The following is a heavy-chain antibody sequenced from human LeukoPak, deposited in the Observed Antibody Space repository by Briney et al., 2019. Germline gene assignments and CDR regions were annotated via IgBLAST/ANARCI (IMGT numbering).Heavy chain of an antibody. CDR1: GYTFTGYY. CDR2: INPNSGGT. J-gene: IGHJ3*02. CDR3: AREDYGDVGAFDI. Sequence: ASVKVSRKASGYTFTGYYMHWVRQAPGQGLEWMGRINPNSGGTNYAQKFQGRVTMTRDTSISTAYMELSRLRSDDTAVYYCAREDYGDVGAFDIWGQGTMVTVSS. D-gene: IGHD4-17*01. V-gene: IGHV1-2*02.